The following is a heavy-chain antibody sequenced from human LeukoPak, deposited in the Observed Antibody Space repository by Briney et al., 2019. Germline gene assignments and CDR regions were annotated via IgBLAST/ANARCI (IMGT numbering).Heavy chain of an antibody. CDR1: GYTFTGYY. CDR3: ARDVSRSSGYSYTGGY. Sequence: GASVKVSCKASGYTFTGYYMHWVRQAPGQGLEWMGWINPNSGGTNYAQKFQGRVTMTRDTSISTAYMELSRLRSDDTAVYYCARDVSRSSGYSYTGGYWGQGTLVTVSS. J-gene: IGHJ4*02. D-gene: IGHD3-22*01. CDR2: INPNSGGT. V-gene: IGHV1-2*02.